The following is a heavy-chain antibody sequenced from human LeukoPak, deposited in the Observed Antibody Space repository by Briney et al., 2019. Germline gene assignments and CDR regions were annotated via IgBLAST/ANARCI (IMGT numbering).Heavy chain of an antibody. J-gene: IGHJ6*03. V-gene: IGHV1-18*01. D-gene: IGHD2-15*01. CDR1: GYTFTNFG. CDR2: ISAYNGET. CDR3: ARAPGHCSGGICPTYYYHMDV. Sequence: WASVKVSCKATGYTFTNFGISWVRQAPGQGLEWMGWISAYNGETNYAQKLQGRVSMTTDTSTSTAYMELRSLRSDDTAVYFCARAPGHCSGGICPTYYYHMDVWGKGTTVTVSS.